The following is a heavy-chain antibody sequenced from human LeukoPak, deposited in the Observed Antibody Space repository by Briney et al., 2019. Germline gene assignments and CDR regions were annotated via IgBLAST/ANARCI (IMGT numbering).Heavy chain of an antibody. CDR3: ANTYSSSWYLRRGAFDI. Sequence: GGSLRLSCAASGFTFSSYGMHWVRQAPGKGLEGVAFIRYDGSNKYYADSVKGRFTISRDNSKNSLYLQMNSLRAEDTALYYCANTYSSSWYLRRGAFDIWGQGTMVTVSS. D-gene: IGHD6-13*01. J-gene: IGHJ3*02. CDR1: GFTFSSYG. CDR2: IRYDGSNK. V-gene: IGHV3-30*02.